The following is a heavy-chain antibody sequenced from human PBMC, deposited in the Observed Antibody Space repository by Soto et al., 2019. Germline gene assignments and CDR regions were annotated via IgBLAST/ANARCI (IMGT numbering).Heavy chain of an antibody. D-gene: IGHD5-12*01. CDR3: ARASLDIVATTPDGHTLYYYYYGMDV. CDR1: GYTFINYA. V-gene: IGHV1-2*04. J-gene: IGHJ6*02. CDR2: IGGYSGNA. Sequence: GASVKVSCKASGYTFINYAITWVRQAPGQGLEWVGWIGGYSGNANYAQKFQGWVTMTRDTSISTAYMELSRLRSDDTAVYYCARASLDIVATTPDGHTLYYYYYGMDVWGQGTTVTVSS.